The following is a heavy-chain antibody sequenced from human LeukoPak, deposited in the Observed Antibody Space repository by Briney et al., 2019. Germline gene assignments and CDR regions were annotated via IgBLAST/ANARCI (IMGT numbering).Heavy chain of an antibody. V-gene: IGHV3-23*01. CDR2: ISSSGAST. CDR3: AKGVRYCSSTSCPIYFDY. Sequence: GGSLRLSCAASGLSFSSYPLSWVRQAPGKGLEWVSSISSSGASTYYADSVKGRFTISRDNSKNTLYLQMNSLRAEDTAVYYCAKGVRYCSSTSCPIYFDYWGQGTLVTVSS. CDR1: GLSFSSYP. D-gene: IGHD2-2*01. J-gene: IGHJ4*02.